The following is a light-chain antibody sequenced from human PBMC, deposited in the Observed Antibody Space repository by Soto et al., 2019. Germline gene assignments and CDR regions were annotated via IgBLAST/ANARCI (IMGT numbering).Light chain of an antibody. CDR2: AAS. J-gene: IGKJ1*01. CDR1: ENIASS. CDR3: QQSYSTPWT. Sequence: DIQMTQSPSSLSASVGDRVTITCRASENIASSLNWYQQKPGKAPTLLVYAASSLESGAPPRFSGTVSGTDFTLTITSLQPDDLATSFCQQSYSTPWTFGQGTKVEL. V-gene: IGKV1-39*01.